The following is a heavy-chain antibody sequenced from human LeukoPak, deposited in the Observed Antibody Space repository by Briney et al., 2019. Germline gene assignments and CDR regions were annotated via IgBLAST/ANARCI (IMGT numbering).Heavy chain of an antibody. V-gene: IGHV3-23*01. CDR1: GFTFSSYA. CDR2: ISVSGSST. CDR3: AKGPYYDSSGYFDY. J-gene: IGHJ4*02. D-gene: IGHD3-22*01. Sequence: GGSLRLSCAASGFTFSSYAMNWVRQAPGKGLEWVSVISVSGSSTYYADSVKGRFTISRDNSKNTLYLQMNSLRAEDTAVYYCAKGPYYDSSGYFDYWGQGTLVTVSS.